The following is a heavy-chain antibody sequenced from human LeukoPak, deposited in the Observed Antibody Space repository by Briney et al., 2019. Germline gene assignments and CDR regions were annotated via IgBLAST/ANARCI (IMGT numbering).Heavy chain of an antibody. D-gene: IGHD2-2*01. J-gene: IGHJ4*02. CDR3: ARDQGGCSSTSCYDFDC. V-gene: IGHV4-38-2*02. Sequence: ESLSLTCAVSAYSISSGYYWGWIRQPPGKGLEWIDSNCHIGGTSYNPSLRSRVTISVDTSMNHFSLKLSSVTAADTAVYYCARDQGGCSSTSCYDFDCWGQGTLVS. CDR1: AYSISSGYY. CDR2: NCHIGGT.